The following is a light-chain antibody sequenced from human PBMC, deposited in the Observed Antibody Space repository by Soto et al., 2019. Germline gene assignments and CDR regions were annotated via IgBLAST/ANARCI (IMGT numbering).Light chain of an antibody. CDR2: AAS. Sequence: DIQMTQSPSSLSASVVDRVTITCRASQSISSYLNWYQQKPGKAPKLLIYAASSLQSGVPSRFSGSGSETDFTLTISSLQPEDFATYYCQQSYSTPRTFGQGTRLEIK. CDR3: QQSYSTPRT. CDR1: QSISSY. V-gene: IGKV1-39*01. J-gene: IGKJ5*01.